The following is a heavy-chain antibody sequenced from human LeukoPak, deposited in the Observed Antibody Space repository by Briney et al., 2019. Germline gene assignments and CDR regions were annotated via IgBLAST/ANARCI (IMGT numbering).Heavy chain of an antibody. CDR1: GYTFTSYG. CDR3: ARGNTIFGVVTPDY. J-gene: IGHJ4*02. V-gene: IGHV1-18*01. D-gene: IGHD3-3*01. CDR2: ISAYNGNT. Sequence: ASVMVSCKASGYTFTSYGISWVRQAPGQGLEWMGWISAYNGNTNYAQKLQGRVTMTTDTSTSTAYMELRSLRSDDTAVYYCARGNTIFGVVTPDYWGQGTLVTVSS.